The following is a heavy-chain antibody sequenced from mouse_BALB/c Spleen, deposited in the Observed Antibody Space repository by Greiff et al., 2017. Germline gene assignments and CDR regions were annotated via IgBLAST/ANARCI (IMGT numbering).Heavy chain of an antibody. CDR1: GFTFSNYW. Sequence: DVQLVESGGGLVQPGGSMKLSCVASGFTFSNYWMNWVRQSPEKGLEWVAEIRLKSNNYATHYAESVKGRFTISRDDSKSSVYLQMNNLRAEDTGIYYCTRRLGNYWGQGTLVTVSA. D-gene: IGHD4-1*01. CDR2: IRLKSNNYAT. CDR3: TRRLGNY. J-gene: IGHJ3*01. V-gene: IGHV6-6*02.